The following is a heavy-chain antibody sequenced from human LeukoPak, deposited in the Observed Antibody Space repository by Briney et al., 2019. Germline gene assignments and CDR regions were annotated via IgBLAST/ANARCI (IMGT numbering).Heavy chain of an antibody. J-gene: IGHJ6*04. CDR2: IKQDGSET. CDR1: GFTFGSHW. V-gene: IGHV3-7*01. Sequence: GGSLRLSCAASGFTFGSHWMSWVRQAPGKGLEWVANIKQDGSETYYVDSVEGRFTISRDNAKNSLYLQMNSLRAEDTAVYYCAELGITMIGGVWGKGTTVTISS. D-gene: IGHD3-10*02. CDR3: AELGITMIGGV.